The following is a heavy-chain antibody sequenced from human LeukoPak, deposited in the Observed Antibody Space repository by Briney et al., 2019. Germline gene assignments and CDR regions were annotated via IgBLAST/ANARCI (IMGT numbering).Heavy chain of an antibody. CDR3: ARGAYYNFWSGFYYSPHFDY. CDR2: INPNNGDT. Sequence: GASVKVSCKASGYTFSSGYYLHWVRQAPGQGLEWMGWINPNNGDTNYAQKFQGGVTMTRDTSISTAYMELSRLRSDDAAVYFCARGAYYNFWSGFYYSPHFDYWGQGTLVTVSS. J-gene: IGHJ4*02. CDR1: GYTFSSGYY. D-gene: IGHD3-3*01. V-gene: IGHV1-2*02.